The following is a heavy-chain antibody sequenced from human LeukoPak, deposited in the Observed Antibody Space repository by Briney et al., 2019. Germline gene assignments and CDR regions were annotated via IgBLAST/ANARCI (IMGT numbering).Heavy chain of an antibody. V-gene: IGHV3-7*01. CDR3: ARVGDYGDYGWFDP. CDR1: GFTFSSYW. D-gene: IGHD4-17*01. CDR2: IKQDGSEK. J-gene: IGHJ5*02. Sequence: PGGSLRLSCAASGFTFSSYWMSWVRQAPGKGLEWVANIKQDGSEKYYVDSVKGRFTISRDNAKNSLYLQMNSLRAEDTAVYYCARVGDYGDYGWFDPWGQGTLVTVSS.